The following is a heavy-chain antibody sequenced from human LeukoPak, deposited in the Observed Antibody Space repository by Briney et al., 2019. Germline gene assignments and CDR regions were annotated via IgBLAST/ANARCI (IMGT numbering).Heavy chain of an antibody. CDR1: GGSFSGYY. CDR3: ACIPVTTYYYYMDV. Sequence: PSETLSLTCAVYGGSFSGYYWSWLRQPQGKGLEWIGGINHSGSTNYNPSLKSRVTISVDTSKNQFSLKLSSVTAAHRAVYYCACIPVTTYYYYMDVWGKGTTVTVSS. CDR2: INHSGST. J-gene: IGHJ6*03. V-gene: IGHV4-34*01. D-gene: IGHD4-17*01.